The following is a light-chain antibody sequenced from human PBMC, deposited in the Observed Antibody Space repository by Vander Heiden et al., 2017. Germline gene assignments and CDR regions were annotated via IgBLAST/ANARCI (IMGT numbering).Light chain of an antibody. CDR1: NSNIGINA. CDR2: GNN. CDR3: ATWDDTLNGYV. Sequence: QSVLTQPLSASANPGQRVTISCSGSNSNIGINAVKWYQQLPGAAPKLLIYGNNQRPSGVPDRFSGSKSGASASLAISGLQSEDEADYYCATWDDTLNGYVFGTGTKVTVL. J-gene: IGLJ1*01. V-gene: IGLV1-44*01.